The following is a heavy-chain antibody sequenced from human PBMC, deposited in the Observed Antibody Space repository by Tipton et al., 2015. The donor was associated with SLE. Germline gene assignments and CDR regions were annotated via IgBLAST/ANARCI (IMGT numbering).Heavy chain of an antibody. CDR1: GGSFSGYY. CDR3: ARGGGSPSY. D-gene: IGHD2-15*01. Sequence: TLSLTCAVYGGSFSGYYWSWIRQHPGKGLEWIGYIYYSGSTYYNPSLKSRVTISVDTSKNQFSLKLSSVTAADTAVYYCARGGGSPSYWGQGTLVTVSS. J-gene: IGHJ4*02. V-gene: IGHV4-31*11. CDR2: IYYSGST.